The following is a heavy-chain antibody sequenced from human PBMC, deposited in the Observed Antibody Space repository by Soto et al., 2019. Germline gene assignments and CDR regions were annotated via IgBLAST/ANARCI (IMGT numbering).Heavy chain of an antibody. D-gene: IGHD6-6*01. V-gene: IGHV3-53*01. CDR2: IYSGGST. J-gene: IGHJ6*02. Sequence: GGSLRLSCAASGFTVSSNYMSWVRQAPGKGLEWVSVIYSGGSTYYADSVKGRFTISRDNSKNTLYLQMSSLRAEDTAVYYCARDSRIAARPLDYYYGMDVWGQGTTVTVSS. CDR1: GFTVSSNY. CDR3: ARDSRIAARPLDYYYGMDV.